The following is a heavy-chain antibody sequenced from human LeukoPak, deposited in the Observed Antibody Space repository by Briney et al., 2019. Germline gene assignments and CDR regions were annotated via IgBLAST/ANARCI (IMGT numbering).Heavy chain of an antibody. D-gene: IGHD2/OR15-2a*01. CDR3: AGHRPRNTVDF. V-gene: IGHV4-59*08. CDR1: GGSISSYY. Sequence: SETLSLTCTVSGGSISSYYWSWIRQPPGKGLEWIAYISDIGSINYNPSLKSRVTVSLDTSKNQFSLKLSSVTAADTAVYYCAGHRPRNTVDFWGQGTLVTVSS. J-gene: IGHJ4*02. CDR2: ISDIGSI.